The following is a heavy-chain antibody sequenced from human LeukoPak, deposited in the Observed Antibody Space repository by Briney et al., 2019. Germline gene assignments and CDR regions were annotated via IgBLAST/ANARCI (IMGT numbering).Heavy chain of an antibody. J-gene: IGHJ4*02. CDR1: GGSISSYY. V-gene: IGHV4-59*08. Sequence: SETLSLTCTVSGGSISSYYWSWIRQPPGKGLEWIGYTYYSGSTNYNPSLKSRVTISVDTSKNQFSLKLSSVTAADTAVYYCARLRGATLDYWGQGTLVTVSS. CDR2: TYYSGST. D-gene: IGHD1-26*01. CDR3: ARLRGATLDY.